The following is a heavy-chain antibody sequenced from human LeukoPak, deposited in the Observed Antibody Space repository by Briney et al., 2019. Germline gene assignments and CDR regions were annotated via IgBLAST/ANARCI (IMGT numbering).Heavy chain of an antibody. CDR2: INHSGST. CDR3: ARRGITMVRGAKRRNWFDP. Sequence: PSETLSLTCAVYGGSCSGYYWSWIRQPPGKGLEWIGEINHSGSTNYNPSLKSRVTISVDTSKNQFSLKLSSVTAADTAVYYCARRGITMVRGAKRRNWFDPWGQGTLVTVSS. CDR1: GGSCSGYY. J-gene: IGHJ5*02. D-gene: IGHD3-10*01. V-gene: IGHV4-34*01.